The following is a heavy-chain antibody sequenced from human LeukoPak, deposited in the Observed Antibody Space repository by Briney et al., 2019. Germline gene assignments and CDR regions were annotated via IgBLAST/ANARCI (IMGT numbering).Heavy chain of an antibody. D-gene: IGHD1-26*01. Sequence: GRSLRLSCAASGFTFDDYAMHWVRQAPGKGLEWVSGISWNSGSIGYADSVKGRFTISRDNAKNSLYLQMNSLRAEDMALYYCAKDTLVGATTGAFDIWGQGTMVTVSS. J-gene: IGHJ3*02. CDR3: AKDTLVGATTGAFDI. CDR2: ISWNSGSI. V-gene: IGHV3-9*03. CDR1: GFTFDDYA.